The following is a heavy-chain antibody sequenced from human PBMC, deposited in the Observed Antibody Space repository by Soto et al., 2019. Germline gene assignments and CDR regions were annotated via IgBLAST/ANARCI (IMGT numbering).Heavy chain of an antibody. V-gene: IGHV1-69*06. CDR3: ARQGRSGWYEYDYYYGMDV. Sequence: QVQLVQSGAEVKKPGSSVKVSCKASGGTFSSYAISWVRQAPGQGLEWMGGIIPIFGTANYAQKFQGRVTITADKSTSTAYMELSSLRSEDTAVYYCARQGRSGWYEYDYYYGMDVWGQGTTVTVSS. CDR1: GGTFSSYA. D-gene: IGHD6-19*01. CDR2: IIPIFGTA. J-gene: IGHJ6*02.